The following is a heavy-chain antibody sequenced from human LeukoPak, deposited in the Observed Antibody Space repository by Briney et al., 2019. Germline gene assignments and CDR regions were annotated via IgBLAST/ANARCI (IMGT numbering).Heavy chain of an antibody. CDR3: ARDSSGTFDY. V-gene: IGHV4-31*03. D-gene: IGHD3-22*01. Sequence: SETLSLTCTVSGGSISSGGYYWSWIRQHPGKGREWIGYIYYSGSTYYNPSLKSRVTITVDTSKNQFSLKLSSVTAADTAVYYCARDSSGTFDYWGQGTLVTVSS. CDR2: IYYSGST. J-gene: IGHJ4*02. CDR1: GGSISSGGYY.